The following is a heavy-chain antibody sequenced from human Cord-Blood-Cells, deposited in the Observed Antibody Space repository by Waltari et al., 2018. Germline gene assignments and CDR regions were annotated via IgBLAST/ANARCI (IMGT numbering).Heavy chain of an antibody. J-gene: IGHJ4*02. V-gene: IGHV1-69*01. Sequence: GQGLEWMGGIIPIFGTANYAQKFQGRVTITADESTSTAYMELSSLRSEDTAVYYCARDKITGTIDYWGQGTLVTVSS. D-gene: IGHD1-7*01. CDR3: ARDKITGTIDY. CDR2: IIPIFGTA.